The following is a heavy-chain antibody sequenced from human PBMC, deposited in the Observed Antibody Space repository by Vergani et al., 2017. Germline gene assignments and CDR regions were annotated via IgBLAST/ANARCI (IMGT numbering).Heavy chain of an antibody. D-gene: IGHD3-10*01. J-gene: IGHJ4*02. Sequence: VQLVESGGGLVKPGGSLRISCAASGFTFSSYSMNWVRQAPEKGLEWASSISSSSSYIYYADSVKGRFTISRDNAKNSLYLQMNSLRAEDTAVYYCARGRFGSFDYWGQGTLVTVSS. CDR2: ISSSSSYI. V-gene: IGHV3-21*01. CDR3: ARGRFGSFDY. CDR1: GFTFSSYS.